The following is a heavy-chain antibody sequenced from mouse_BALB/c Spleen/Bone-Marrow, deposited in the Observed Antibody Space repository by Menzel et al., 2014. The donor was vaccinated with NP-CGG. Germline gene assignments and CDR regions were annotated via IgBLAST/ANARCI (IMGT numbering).Heavy chain of an antibody. V-gene: IGHV1-74*01. CDR3: ARGGYDGWYFDV. CDR2: IHPSDSET. Sequence: QVQLQQSGAELVRPGASVKLSCRASDYSFTSYWVNWVKQRPGQGLEWIGMIHPSDSETRLNQKFKDKATLTVDKSSSTAYMQLSSPTSEDSAFYYCARGGYDGWYFDVWGAGTTVTVSS. CDR1: DYSFTSYW. D-gene: IGHD2-2*01. J-gene: IGHJ1*01.